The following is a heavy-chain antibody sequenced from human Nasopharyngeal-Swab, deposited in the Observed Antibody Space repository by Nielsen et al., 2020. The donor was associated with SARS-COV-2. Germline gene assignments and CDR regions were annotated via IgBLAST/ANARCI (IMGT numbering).Heavy chain of an antibody. J-gene: IGHJ6*03. CDR3: AKDVDDYDYCMDV. V-gene: IGHV3-9*01. CDR2: ISWNSGSI. CDR1: GFTFDDYA. Sequence: SLKISCAASGFTFDDYAMHWVRQAPGKGLEWVSGISWNSGSIGYADSVKGRFTISRDNAKNSLYLQMNSLRAEDTALYYCAKDVDDYDYCMDVWGKGTTVTVSS.